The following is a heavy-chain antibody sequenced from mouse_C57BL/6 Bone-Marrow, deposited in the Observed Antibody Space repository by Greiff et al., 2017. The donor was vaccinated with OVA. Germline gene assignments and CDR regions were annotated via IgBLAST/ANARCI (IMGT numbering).Heavy chain of an antibody. CDR3: TEFITTVVAEAY. D-gene: IGHD1-1*01. CDR1: GFNIKDDY. J-gene: IGHJ3*01. CDR2: IDPENGDT. V-gene: IGHV14-4*01. Sequence: EVQRVESGAELVRPGASVKLSCTASGFNIKDDYMHWVKQRPEQGLEWIGWIDPENGDTEYASKFQGKATITADTSSNTAYLQLSSLTSEDTAVYYCTEFITTVVAEAYWGQGTLVTVSA.